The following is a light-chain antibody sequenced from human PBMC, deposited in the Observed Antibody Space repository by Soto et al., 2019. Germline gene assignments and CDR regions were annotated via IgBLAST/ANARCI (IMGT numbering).Light chain of an antibody. CDR1: TSDVGGYKY. CDR2: EVT. V-gene: IGLV2-8*01. CDR3: SSYAGSNTFV. J-gene: IGLJ1*01. Sequence: QSAPTQPPSASGSPGQSVTISCTGTTSDVGGYKYVSWHQQHPGKAPKLIIYEVTKRPSGVPDRFSGSKSGNTASLTVSGLQAEDEADYYCSSYAGSNTFVFGPGTKVTVL.